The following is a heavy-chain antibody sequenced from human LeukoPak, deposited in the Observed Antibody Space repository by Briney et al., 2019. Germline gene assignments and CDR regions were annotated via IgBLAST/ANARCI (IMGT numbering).Heavy chain of an antibody. J-gene: IGHJ4*02. V-gene: IGHV3-48*01. D-gene: IGHD3-16*01. CDR2: ISSTSTTK. CDR1: GFTFSSFS. CDR3: AKWGSSSQSGY. Sequence: GGSLRLSCEVSGFTFSSFSMNWVRQAPGKGLEWVSYISSTSTTKYYADSVKGRFTISRDNAKNSLYLQMNSLRAEDTAVYYCAKWGSSSQSGYWGQGTLVTVSS.